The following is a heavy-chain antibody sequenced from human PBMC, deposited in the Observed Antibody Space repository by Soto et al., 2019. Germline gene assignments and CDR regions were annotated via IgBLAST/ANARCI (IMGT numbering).Heavy chain of an antibody. CDR1: GGTFSSYT. CDR2: IIPILGIA. J-gene: IGHJ6*01. Sequence: QVQLVQSGAEVKKPGSSVKVSCKASGGTFSSYTISWVRQAPGQGLEWMGRIIPILGIANYAQKFQGRVTITADNSTSTAYMELSSLRSEYPAVYYCALLIVVVPAALTERDHGMDVW. CDR3: ALLIVVVPAALTERDHGMDV. V-gene: IGHV1-69*02. D-gene: IGHD2-2*01.